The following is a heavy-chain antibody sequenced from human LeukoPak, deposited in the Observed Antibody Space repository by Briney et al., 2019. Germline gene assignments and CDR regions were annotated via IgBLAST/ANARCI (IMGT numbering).Heavy chain of an antibody. D-gene: IGHD5-18*01. CDR1: GGSISSSSYY. V-gene: IGHV4-61*01. CDR3: ARDQIQLSPTNYYYYYMDV. J-gene: IGHJ6*03. CDR2: IYYSGST. Sequence: SETLSLTCTVSGGSISSSSYYWSWIRQPPGKGLEWIGYIYYSGSTNYNPSLKSRVTISVDTSKNQFSLKLSSVTAADTAVYYCARDQIQLSPTNYYYYYMDVWGKGTTVTISS.